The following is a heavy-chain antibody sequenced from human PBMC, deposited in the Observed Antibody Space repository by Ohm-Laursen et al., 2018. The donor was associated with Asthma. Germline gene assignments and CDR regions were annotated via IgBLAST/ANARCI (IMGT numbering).Heavy chain of an antibody. CDR1: GFSFSIYW. CDR2: IKQEGSEK. D-gene: IGHD3-9*01. V-gene: IGHV3-7*01. Sequence: SLRLSCAASGFSFSIYWMSWVRQAPGKGLEWVANIKQEGSEKYYVDSVKGRFTISRDNAKNSLYLQMNSLRAEDTAVYYCVRDAGYYDILTGYLKGDYWGQGTLVTVSS. J-gene: IGHJ4*02. CDR3: VRDAGYYDILTGYLKGDY.